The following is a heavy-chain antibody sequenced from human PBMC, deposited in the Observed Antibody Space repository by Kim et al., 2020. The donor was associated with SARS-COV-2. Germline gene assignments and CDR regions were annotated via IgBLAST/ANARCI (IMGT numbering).Heavy chain of an antibody. CDR3: ARDRGPYGDTPIVVALGPYYYYYGMDV. D-gene: IGHD3-22*01. V-gene: IGHV1-18*04. J-gene: IGHJ6*02. CDR2: ISAYNGNT. Sequence: ASVKVSCKASGYTFTSYGISWVRQAPGQGLEWMGWISAYNGNTNYAQKLQGRVTMTTDTSTSTAYMELRSLRSDDTAVYYCARDRGPYGDTPIVVALGPYYYYYGMDVWGQVTTVTVSS. CDR1: GYTFTSYG.